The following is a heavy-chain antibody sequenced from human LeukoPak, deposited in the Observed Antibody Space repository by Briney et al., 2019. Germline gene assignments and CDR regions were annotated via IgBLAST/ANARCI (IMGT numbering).Heavy chain of an antibody. Sequence: PGGSLRLSCAASGFTFSTYWMSWVRQAPGKGLERVANINQDGSQKRYVDSVQGRFTISRDNTKNSLFLQMNSLRAEDTAVYYCARLKDDVTKLDYWGQGTLVTVSS. CDR1: GFTFSTYW. V-gene: IGHV3-7*01. CDR2: INQDGSQK. J-gene: IGHJ4*02. D-gene: IGHD2-8*01. CDR3: ARLKDDVTKLDY.